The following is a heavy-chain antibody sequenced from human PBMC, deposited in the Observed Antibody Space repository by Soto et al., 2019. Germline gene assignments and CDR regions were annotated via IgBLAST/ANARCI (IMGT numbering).Heavy chain of an antibody. V-gene: IGHV6-1*01. D-gene: IGHD3-22*01. Sequence: PSQTLSLTCAISGDSVSSNSAAWNWIRQSPSRGLEWLGRTYYRSKWYNDYAVSVKSRITINPDTSKNQFSLQLNSVTPEDTAEYYCARDYYDSSGYSLYGMDVWGQGTTVTVSS. CDR1: GDSVSSNSAA. CDR3: ARDYYDSSGYSLYGMDV. CDR2: TYYRSKWYN. J-gene: IGHJ6*02.